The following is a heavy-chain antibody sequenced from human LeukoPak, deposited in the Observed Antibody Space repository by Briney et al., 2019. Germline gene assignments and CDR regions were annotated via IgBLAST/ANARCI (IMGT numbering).Heavy chain of an antibody. CDR2: ISGSSSYI. Sequence: GGSLRLSCAASGFTFSSYNMNWGRQAPGKGLEWVSFISGSSSYIYYADSVKGRFTISRDNAKNSLYLQMNSLRAEDTAVYYCARASGYSYDNELDYWGQGTLVTVSS. CDR3: ARASGYSYDNELDY. J-gene: IGHJ4*02. CDR1: GFTFSSYN. V-gene: IGHV3-21*01. D-gene: IGHD5-18*01.